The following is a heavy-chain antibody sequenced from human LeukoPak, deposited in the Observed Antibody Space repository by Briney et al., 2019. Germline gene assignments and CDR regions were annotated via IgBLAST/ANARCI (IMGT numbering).Heavy chain of an antibody. D-gene: IGHD1-20*01. J-gene: IGHJ5*02. Sequence: ASETLSLTCTVSGGSISSYYWSWIRQPPGKGLEWIGYIYYSGSTNYNPSLKSRVTISVDTSKNQFSLKLSSVTAADTAVYYCAREGGYNSWFDPWGQGTLVTVSS. CDR2: IYYSGST. V-gene: IGHV4-59*01. CDR3: AREGGYNSWFDP. CDR1: GGSISSYY.